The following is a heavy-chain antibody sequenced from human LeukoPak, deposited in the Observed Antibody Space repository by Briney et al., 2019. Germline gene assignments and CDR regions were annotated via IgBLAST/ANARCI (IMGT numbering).Heavy chain of an antibody. J-gene: IGHJ4*02. V-gene: IGHV3-30*04. D-gene: IGHD6-13*01. Sequence: GGSLRLSCAASGFTFSSYAMHWVRQAPGKGLEWVAVISYDGSNKYYADSVKGRFTISRDNSKNTLYLQMNSLRAEDTAVYCCARDRSRRDSSSWPVDYWGQGTLVTVSS. CDR2: ISYDGSNK. CDR1: GFTFSSYA. CDR3: ARDRSRRDSSSWPVDY.